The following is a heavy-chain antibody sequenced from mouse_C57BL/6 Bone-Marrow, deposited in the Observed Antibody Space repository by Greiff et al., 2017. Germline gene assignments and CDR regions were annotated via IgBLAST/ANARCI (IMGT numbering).Heavy chain of an antibody. Sequence: QVQLQQSGAELVKPGASVKISCKASGYAFSSYWMNWVKQRPGKGLEWIGQIYPGDGDTNYNGKFKGKATLTVDKASSTAYMQLSSLTSEDSAVYVYASAAITAVGATDAIDYWGQGTAVTVSS. CDR1: GYAFSSYW. J-gene: IGHJ4*01. D-gene: IGHD1-1*01. V-gene: IGHV1-80*01. CDR2: IYPGDGDT. CDR3: ASAAITAVGATDAIDY.